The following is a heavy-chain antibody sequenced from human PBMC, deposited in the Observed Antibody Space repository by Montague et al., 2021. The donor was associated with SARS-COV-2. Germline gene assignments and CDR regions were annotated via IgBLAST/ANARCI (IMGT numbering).Heavy chain of an antibody. CDR2: IYTTGST. D-gene: IGHD2-2*01. Sequence: TLSLTCTVSGDSITSDVSYWSWIRQPAGKGLEWIGRIYTTGSTNYNPSLKSRVTISVDTSKNQFSLKLSSVTAADTAVYYCARVRAVPAAMRIFSLGRSYYGMDVWGQGTTVTVSS. CDR1: GDSITSDVSY. J-gene: IGHJ6*02. V-gene: IGHV4-61*02. CDR3: ARVRAVPAAMRIFSLGRSYYGMDV.